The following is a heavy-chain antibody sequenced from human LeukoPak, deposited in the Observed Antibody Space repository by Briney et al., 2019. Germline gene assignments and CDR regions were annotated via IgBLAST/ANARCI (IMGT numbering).Heavy chain of an antibody. V-gene: IGHV3-21*01. D-gene: IGHD1-26*01. CDR1: GFTFSSYE. J-gene: IGHJ4*02. Sequence: GGTLRLSCAASGFTFSSYEMNWVRQAPGKGLEWVSSISSGSHYLYYADSVKGRFTISRDNAKNSLYLHMDSLRAEDTAVYYCAGESSVTYYYFDYWSQGTLVTVSS. CDR2: ISSGSHYL. CDR3: AGESSVTYYYFDY.